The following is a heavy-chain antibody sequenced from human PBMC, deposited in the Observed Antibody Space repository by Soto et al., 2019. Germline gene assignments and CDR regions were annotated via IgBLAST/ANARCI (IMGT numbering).Heavy chain of an antibody. CDR1: GFPFSCSW. Sequence: GGSLRLSCAASGFPFSCSWMRWVRQAPGKGLEWVAVINPDGSTKHYVDSVNGRFTISRDNSKNSLFLQMNSLRDEDTGVFFCARDRAYMAVDYWGQGIQVTVSS. J-gene: IGHJ4*02. D-gene: IGHD1-20*01. V-gene: IGHV3-7*01. CDR2: INPDGSTK. CDR3: ARDRAYMAVDY.